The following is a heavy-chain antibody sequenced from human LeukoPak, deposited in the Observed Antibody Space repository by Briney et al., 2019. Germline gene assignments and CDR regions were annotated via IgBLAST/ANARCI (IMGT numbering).Heavy chain of an antibody. CDR2: ISGSGGST. V-gene: IGHV3-23*01. Sequence: GGSLRLSCAASGFTFSSYAMSWVRQAPGKGLEWVSAISGSGGSTYYADSVKGRFTISRDNSKNTLYLQMNSLRAEDTAVYYCAKDGDRSGSYYNVPYDAFDIWGQGTMVTVSS. CDR3: AKDGDRSGSYYNVPYDAFDI. CDR1: GFTFSSYA. D-gene: IGHD3-10*01. J-gene: IGHJ3*02.